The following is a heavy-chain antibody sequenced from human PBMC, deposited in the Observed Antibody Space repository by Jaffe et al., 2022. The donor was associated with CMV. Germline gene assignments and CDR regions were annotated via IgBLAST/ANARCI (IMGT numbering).Heavy chain of an antibody. CDR1: GFTVSSNY. D-gene: IGHD1-20*01. J-gene: IGHJ4*02. CDR2: IYSGGST. Sequence: EVQLVESGGGLVQPGGSLRLSCAASGFTVSSNYMSWVRQAPGKGLEWVSVIYSGGSTYYADSVKGRFTISRDNSKNTLYLQMNSLRAEDTAVYYCARTLTGPLPSDYYFDYWGQGTLVTVSS. CDR3: ARTLTGPLPSDYYFDY. V-gene: IGHV3-66*01.